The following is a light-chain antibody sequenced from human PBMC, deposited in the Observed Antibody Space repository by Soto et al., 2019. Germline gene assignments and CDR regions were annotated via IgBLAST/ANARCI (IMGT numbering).Light chain of an antibody. J-gene: IGKJ5*01. CDR1: QSISSW. CDR3: QQYENLPT. CDR2: DAS. V-gene: IGKV1-33*01. Sequence: DIQMTQSPSTLSASLRDRVTITCRASQSISSWLAWYQQKPGRAPKLLIYDASNLEAGVPSRFRGSGSGTDFTFTISRLQPEDIATYYCQQYENLPTFGQGTRLEI.